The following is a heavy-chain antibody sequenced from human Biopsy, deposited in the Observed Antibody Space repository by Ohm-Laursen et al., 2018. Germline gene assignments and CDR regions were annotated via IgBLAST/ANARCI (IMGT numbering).Heavy chain of an antibody. CDR2: IRSKAKSYAT. CDR3: TLEGAGFDN. CDR1: GFTFSASA. J-gene: IGHJ4*02. V-gene: IGHV3-73*01. Sequence: GSLRLSCAASGFTFSASAVHWVRQASGKGLEWVGRIRSKAKSYATAYAASVTGRFTISRDDSKNTTYLQMNSLKTEDTAVYYCTLEGAGFDNWGQGTLATVSS. D-gene: IGHD3-10*01.